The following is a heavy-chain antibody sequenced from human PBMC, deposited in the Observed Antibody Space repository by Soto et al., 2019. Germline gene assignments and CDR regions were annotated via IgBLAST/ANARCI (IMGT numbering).Heavy chain of an antibody. D-gene: IGHD3-22*01. V-gene: IGHV1-69*13. CDR1: GGTFSSYA. CDR2: IIPIFGTA. CDR3: ARVSRPTYYYDSSGYYSLGTPGWFDP. J-gene: IGHJ5*02. Sequence: GASVKVSCKASGGTFSSYAISWVRQAPGQGLEWMGGIIPIFGTANYAQKFQGRVTITADESTSTAYMELSSLRSEDTAVYYCARVSRPTYYYDSSGYYSLGTPGWFDPWGQGTLVTVSS.